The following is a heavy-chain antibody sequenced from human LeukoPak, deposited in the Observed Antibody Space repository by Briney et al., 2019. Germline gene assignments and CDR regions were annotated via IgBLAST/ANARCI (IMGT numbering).Heavy chain of an antibody. Sequence: SETLSLTCTVSGGSINSYYWTWIRQPPGKALEWIGYIYYSGSTYYNPSLKSRVTISLDTSKNQFSLKLSSVTAADTAVYYCGREATPFSNLTWSAPWGREPRVPVS. V-gene: IGHV4-59*01. CDR2: IYYSGST. J-gene: IGHJ5*02. D-gene: IGHD4-11*01. CDR1: GGSINSYY. CDR3: GREATPFSNLTWSAP.